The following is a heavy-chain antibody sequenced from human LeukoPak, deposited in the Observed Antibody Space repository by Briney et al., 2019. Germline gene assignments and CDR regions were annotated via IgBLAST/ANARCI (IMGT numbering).Heavy chain of an antibody. CDR3: ARNSDDGYNYSYYDYYTMDV. V-gene: IGHV4-38-2*01. CDR1: GYSISSGYY. J-gene: IGHJ6*03. D-gene: IGHD5-24*01. CDR2: IYHSGST. Sequence: SETLSLTCAVSGYSISSGYYWGWIRQPPGKGLEWIGSIYHSGSTYYNPSLKSRVTISVDTSKNQFSLKLSSVPAADTAVYYCARNSDDGYNYSYYDYYTMDVWGKGTTVTDSS.